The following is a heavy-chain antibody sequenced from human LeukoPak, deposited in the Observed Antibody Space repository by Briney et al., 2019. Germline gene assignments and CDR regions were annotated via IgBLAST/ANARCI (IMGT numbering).Heavy chain of an antibody. Sequence: PGGSLRLSCAASGFTFSSFAMSWVRQAPGKGLEWVSAISGSGDSTHYADSVKGRFTISRDNSKNTLYLQVNSLRAEDTAVYYCAIDLYGDYPIDCWGQGTLVTVSS. D-gene: IGHD4-17*01. V-gene: IGHV3-23*01. CDR3: AIDLYGDYPIDC. CDR1: GFTFSSFA. J-gene: IGHJ4*02. CDR2: ISGSGDST.